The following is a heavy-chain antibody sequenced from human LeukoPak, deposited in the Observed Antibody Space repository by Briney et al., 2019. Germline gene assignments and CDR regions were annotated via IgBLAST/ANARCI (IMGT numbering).Heavy chain of an antibody. D-gene: IGHD3-22*01. CDR2: IYYSGST. V-gene: IGHV4-59*01. Sequence: SETLSLTCTVSGGXISSYYCSWIREPPGKGLEWIGYIYYSGSTNYNPSLKSRVTISVDTSKKQFSLKLSSVTAADTAVYYCARSTYYYDTSGYWFFDSWGQGTLVTVSS. CDR1: GGXISSYY. J-gene: IGHJ4*02. CDR3: ARSTYYYDTSGYWFFDS.